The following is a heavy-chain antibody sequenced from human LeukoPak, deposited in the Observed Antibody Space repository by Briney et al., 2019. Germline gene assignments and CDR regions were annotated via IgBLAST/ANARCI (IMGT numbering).Heavy chain of an antibody. CDR1: GGSIGSGGYS. CDR2: IYHSGST. Sequence: SQTLSLTCAVSGGSIGSGGYSWSWIRQPPGKGLEWIGYIYHSGSTYYNPSLKSRVTISVDRSKNQFSLKLSSVTAADTAVYYCARGGYKFRYYFDYWGQGTLVTVSS. CDR3: ARGGYKFRYYFDY. D-gene: IGHD5-24*01. J-gene: IGHJ4*02. V-gene: IGHV4-30-2*01.